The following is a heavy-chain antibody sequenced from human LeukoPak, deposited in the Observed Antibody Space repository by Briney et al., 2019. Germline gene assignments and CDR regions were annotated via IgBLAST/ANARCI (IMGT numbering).Heavy chain of an antibody. V-gene: IGHV3-48*03. D-gene: IGHD2-21*01. CDR2: ISSSGSTI. Sequence: GGSLRLSCAASGFTFSSYEMNWVRQAPGKGLEWVSYISSSGSTIYYADSVKGRFTISRDNAKNSLYLQMSSLRAEDTAVYYCARTLCGFRSYWGQGTLVTVSS. J-gene: IGHJ4*02. CDR1: GFTFSSYE. CDR3: ARTLCGFRSY.